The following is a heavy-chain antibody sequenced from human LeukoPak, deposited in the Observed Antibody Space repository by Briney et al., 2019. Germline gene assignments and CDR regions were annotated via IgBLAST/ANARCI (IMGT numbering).Heavy chain of an antibody. CDR3: ATVPRSGYCYFDY. CDR2: ISGSGGST. D-gene: IGHD5-12*01. Sequence: GGSLRLSCAASGFTFRSYAMTWVRQAPGKGLEWVSFISGSGGSTYYADSVKGRFTISKDKSRNTLFLQMNSLRAEDTAVYYCATVPRSGYCYFDYWGQGTLVTVSS. CDR1: GFTFRSYA. J-gene: IGHJ4*02. V-gene: IGHV3-23*01.